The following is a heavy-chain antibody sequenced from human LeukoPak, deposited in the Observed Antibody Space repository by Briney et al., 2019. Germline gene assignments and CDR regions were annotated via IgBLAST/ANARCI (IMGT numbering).Heavy chain of an antibody. CDR3: AKVGYSDSSAYSYYFDY. CDR1: GFTFSSYA. D-gene: IGHD3-22*01. Sequence: GGSLRLSCAASGFTFSSYAMSWVRQTPGKGLEWVSTISGSGGNTYYADSVKGRFTISRDNSKNTLYLQMNSLRAEDTAVYYCAKVGYSDSSAYSYYFDYWGQGTLVTVSS. CDR2: ISGSGGNT. J-gene: IGHJ4*02. V-gene: IGHV3-23*01.